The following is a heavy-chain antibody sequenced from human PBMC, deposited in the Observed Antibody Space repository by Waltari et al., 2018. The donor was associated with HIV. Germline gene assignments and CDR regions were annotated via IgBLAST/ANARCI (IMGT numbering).Heavy chain of an antibody. CDR1: GFTFSSYA. D-gene: IGHD6-6*01. J-gene: IGHJ4*02. V-gene: IGHV3-48*04. Sequence: EVQLVESGGGLVQPGGSLRLSCAASGFTFSSYAMNWVRQAPGKGLGWGSYIISSSTTINYADSVKGRFTISRDNAKNLLYLQMSSLRAEDTAVYFCARERFGSSYFGYWGQGTLVTVSS. CDR2: IISSSTTI. CDR3: ARERFGSSYFGY.